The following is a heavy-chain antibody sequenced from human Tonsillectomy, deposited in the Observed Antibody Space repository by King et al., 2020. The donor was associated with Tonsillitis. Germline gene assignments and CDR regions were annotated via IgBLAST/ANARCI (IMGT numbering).Heavy chain of an antibody. V-gene: IGHV3-20*04. J-gene: IGHJ6*02. CDR2: INWNGGST. CDR1: GFTFDDYG. CDR3: ARDGTGATGHYYYYAMDV. Sequence: VQLVESGGGVVRPGGSLRLSCAASGFTFDDYGMSWVRQAPGKGLEWVSGINWNGGSTGYADSVKGRFTISRDNAKNSLYLQMNSLRVEDTALYYCARDGTGATGHYYYYAMDVWGQGTTVTVSS. D-gene: IGHD1-14*01.